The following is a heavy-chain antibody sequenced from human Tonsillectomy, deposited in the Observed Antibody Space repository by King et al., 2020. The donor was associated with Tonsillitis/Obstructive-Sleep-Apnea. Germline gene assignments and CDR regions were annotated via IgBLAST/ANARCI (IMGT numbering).Heavy chain of an antibody. J-gene: IGHJ4*01. D-gene: IGHD4-17*01. Sequence: QLVQSGAEVKKPGESLKISCKGSGFSFNTYWIAWVRQMPGKGLEWMGISYPGDSETRFSPSFQGRVTMSVDKSIITDYLQWRSLKASDTSTYYCARCNGDYGCVYWGPGTLVTVSS. CDR2: SYPGDSET. CDR1: GFSFNTYW. V-gene: IGHV5-51*03. CDR3: ARCNGDYGCVY.